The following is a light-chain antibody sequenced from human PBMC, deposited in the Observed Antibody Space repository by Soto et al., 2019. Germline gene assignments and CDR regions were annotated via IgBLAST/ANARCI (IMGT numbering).Light chain of an antibody. V-gene: IGKV3-15*01. CDR2: AAS. CDR1: QSVGSN. CDR3: QQYDNWPPIT. Sequence: EVVMTQFPATLSVSPGERATLSCRASQSVGSNLAWYQHKHGQAPRLLMYAASARATGIPARFSGSGSGTEFTLTISSLQSEDLAVYYCQQYDNWPPITFGQGTRLGIK. J-gene: IGKJ5*01.